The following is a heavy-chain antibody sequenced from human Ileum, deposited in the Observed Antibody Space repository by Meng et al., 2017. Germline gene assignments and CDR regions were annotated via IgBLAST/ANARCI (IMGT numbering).Heavy chain of an antibody. V-gene: IGHV7-4-1*02. CDR1: RYTFTNYD. J-gene: IGHJ4*02. Sequence: AQLVQSGAELKTPWASVTVSCKASRYTFTNYDINWVRQAPGQGLKWMVWINTNTGNPTYAQGFTGRFVFSLDTSVNTAHLQISTLTAEDTAVYYCATSGGGFDYWGQGALVTVSS. CDR2: INTNTGNP. D-gene: IGHD1-26*01. CDR3: ATSGGGFDY.